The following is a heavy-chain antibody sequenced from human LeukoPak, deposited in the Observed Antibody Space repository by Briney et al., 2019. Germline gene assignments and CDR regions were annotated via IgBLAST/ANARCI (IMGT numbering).Heavy chain of an antibody. V-gene: IGHV1-46*01. Sequence: ASVKVSCKASGYTFISYYMHWVRQAPGQGLEWMGIINPRGGSTSYAQKFQGRVTMTGDTSTSTVYMELSSLRSEDTAVYYCARDQRVAVAGNFDYWGQGTLVTVSS. J-gene: IGHJ4*02. CDR2: INPRGGST. D-gene: IGHD6-19*01. CDR3: ARDQRVAVAGNFDY. CDR1: GYTFISYY.